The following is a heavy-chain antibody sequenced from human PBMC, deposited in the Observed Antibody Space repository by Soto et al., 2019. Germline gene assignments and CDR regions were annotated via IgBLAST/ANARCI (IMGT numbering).Heavy chain of an antibody. CDR1: GGIFSTYA. V-gene: IGHV1-69*01. D-gene: IGHD3-10*01. CDR3: ARDRDDYGSGNYYNRIDF. CDR2: IIPLFGTP. Sequence: QVQLVQSGAEVKKPGSSVKVSCKASGGIFSTYAISWLRQAPGQGLEWMGGIIPLFGTPNYAQRFQGRVTITADESTSTAYMEPSRLRSEDTAVYYCARDRDDYGSGNYYNRIDFWGHGTLVTVSS. J-gene: IGHJ4*01.